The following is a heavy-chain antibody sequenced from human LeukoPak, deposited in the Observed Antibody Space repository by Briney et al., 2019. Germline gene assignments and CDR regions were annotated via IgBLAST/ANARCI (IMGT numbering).Heavy chain of an antibody. CDR2: ISASGDST. V-gene: IGHV3-23*01. CDR3: TKWSGFGDD. CDR1: GFTFNINF. Sequence: GGSLRLSCAASGFTFNINFMTWVPQTPGKGLEGGSGISASGDSTFYADSVKGRFTISRDNSRKTVYLQMSSLRPEDTAVYYCTKWSGFGDDWGQGTLVTVSS. J-gene: IGHJ4*02. D-gene: IGHD3-10*01.